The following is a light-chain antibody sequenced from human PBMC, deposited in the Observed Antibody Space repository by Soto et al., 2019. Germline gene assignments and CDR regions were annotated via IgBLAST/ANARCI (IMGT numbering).Light chain of an antibody. CDR1: NSDVGGLNY. CDR2: EVS. Sequence: QSVLTQPASVSGSPGQSITISCTGTNSDVGGLNYVSWYQHHPGNAPKLIIYEVSYRPSGVSDRFSGSKSDNTASLTISGLQTGDEADYYCSSFTISSTWVFGGGTKLTVL. J-gene: IGLJ3*02. V-gene: IGLV2-14*01. CDR3: SSFTISSTWV.